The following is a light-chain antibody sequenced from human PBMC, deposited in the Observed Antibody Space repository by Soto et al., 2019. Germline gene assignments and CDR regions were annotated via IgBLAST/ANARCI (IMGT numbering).Light chain of an antibody. CDR2: EVS. CDR3: QQYESFST. J-gene: IGKJ2*01. CDR1: QGIRGW. Sequence: DIQMTQSPSTLSASVGDRVTITCRPSQGIRGWLAWYQQKPGKAPQLLMYEVSKLKGGVPSRFSGSGTGTEFTLTISSLQPDDFATYYGQQYESFSTFGQGTKVEIK. V-gene: IGKV1-5*03.